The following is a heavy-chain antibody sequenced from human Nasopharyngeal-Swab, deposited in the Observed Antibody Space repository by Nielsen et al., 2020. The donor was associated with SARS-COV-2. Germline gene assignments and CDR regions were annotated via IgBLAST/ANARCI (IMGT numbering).Heavy chain of an antibody. Sequence: WVGQAPGQGLEWMGWISAYNGRTYYAQKFQGRVTMTTDTSTSTAYMDLRSLRSDDTAAYYCARDPRGPDYWGQGTLVTVSS. J-gene: IGHJ4*02. CDR3: ARDPRGPDY. CDR2: ISAYNGRT. V-gene: IGHV1-18*01. D-gene: IGHD6-25*01.